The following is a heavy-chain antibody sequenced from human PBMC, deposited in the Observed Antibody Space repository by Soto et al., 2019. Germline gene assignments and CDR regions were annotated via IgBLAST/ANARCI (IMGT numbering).Heavy chain of an antibody. CDR3: ARPFPTSGDRPYYGLDV. CDR1: GFTFSNYV. V-gene: IGHV3-23*01. J-gene: IGHJ6*02. Sequence: GSLRLSCTGSGFTFSNYVINWVRRAPGKGLEWVSIIKAEGIHTNYAESVRGRFTISRDNTKNTVYLQMNSLRAEDTAIYYCARPFPTSGDRPYYGLDVWGQGTPVTVSS. D-gene: IGHD2-21*01. CDR2: IKAEGIHT.